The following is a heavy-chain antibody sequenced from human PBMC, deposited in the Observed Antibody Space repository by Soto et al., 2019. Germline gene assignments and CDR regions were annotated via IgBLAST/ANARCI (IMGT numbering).Heavy chain of an antibody. Sequence: EGQLVESGGRLVEPGGSLRLSCAASGFNFNVAWMNWVRQAPGKGLEWLGRIKSKGGGETTEYVAFVKGRFTISRDDSKNTLYLQMNILKSEDTAVYYCTKVLALPPNDAFDIWGQWTMVTVSS. D-gene: IGHD3-3*02. CDR3: TKVLALPPNDAFDI. V-gene: IGHV3-15*01. CDR2: IKSKGGGETT. J-gene: IGHJ3*02. CDR1: GFNFNVAW.